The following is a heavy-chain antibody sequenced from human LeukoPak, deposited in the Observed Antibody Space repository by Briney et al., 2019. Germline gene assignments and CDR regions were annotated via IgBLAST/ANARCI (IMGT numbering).Heavy chain of an antibody. CDR3: AKGPDYSSSWYDIHYYYYMDV. J-gene: IGHJ6*03. Sequence: GGSLRLSCAASGFTFSSYAMSWVRQAPGKGLEWVSAISGSGGSTYYADSVKGRFTISRDNSKNTLYLQMNSLRAEDTAVYYCAKGPDYSSSWYDIHYYYYMDVWGKGTTVTVSS. CDR2: ISGSGGST. V-gene: IGHV3-23*01. D-gene: IGHD6-13*01. CDR1: GFTFSSYA.